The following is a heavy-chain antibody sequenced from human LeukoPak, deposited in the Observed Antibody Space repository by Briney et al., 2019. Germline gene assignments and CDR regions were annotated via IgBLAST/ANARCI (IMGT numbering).Heavy chain of an antibody. D-gene: IGHD1-1*01. CDR2: FDPEDGET. V-gene: IGHV1-24*01. CDR3: FAGLRTDAFDI. CDR1: GYTLTELS. Sequence: ASVKVSCKVSGYTLTELSMHWVRQAPGKGLEWMGGFDPEDGETIYAQKFQGRVTMTEDTSTDTAYMELSSLRSEDTAVCYCFAGLRTDAFDIWGQGTMVTVSS. J-gene: IGHJ3*02.